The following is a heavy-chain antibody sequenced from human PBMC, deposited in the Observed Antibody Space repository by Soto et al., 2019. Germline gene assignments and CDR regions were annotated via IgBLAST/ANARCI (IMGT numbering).Heavy chain of an antibody. D-gene: IGHD6-6*01. J-gene: IGHJ3*02. CDR1: GYTFTSYD. CDR2: MNPNSGNT. CDR3: ARPSSSFLAAFDI. V-gene: IGHV1-8*01. Sequence: GASVKVSCKASGYTFTSYDINWVRQATGQGLEWMGWMNPNSGNTGYAQKFQGRVTMTRNTSISTAYMELSSLRSEDTAVYYRARPSSSFLAAFDIWGQGTMVTVSS.